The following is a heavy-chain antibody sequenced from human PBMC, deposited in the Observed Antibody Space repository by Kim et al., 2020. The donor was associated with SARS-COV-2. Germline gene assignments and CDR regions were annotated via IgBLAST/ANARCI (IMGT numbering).Heavy chain of an antibody. Sequence: GGSLRLSCAASGFTFSDYYMSWIRQAPGKGLEWVSYISSSSSSTNYADSVKGRFTISRDNAKNSLYLQMNSLRAEDTAVYYCARDSEVSAGEGHCYGMDVWGQGTTVTVSS. D-gene: IGHD2-2*01. J-gene: IGHJ6*02. V-gene: IGHV3-11*05. CDR3: ARDSEVSAGEGHCYGMDV. CDR1: GFTFSDYY. CDR2: ISSSSSST.